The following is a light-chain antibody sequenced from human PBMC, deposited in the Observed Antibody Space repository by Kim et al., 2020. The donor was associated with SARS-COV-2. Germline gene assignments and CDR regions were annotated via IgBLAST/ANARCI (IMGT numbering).Light chain of an antibody. CDR1: SSDVGGYDY. J-gene: IGLJ3*02. Sequence: QSALTQPASVSASPGQSITISCTGSSSDVGGYDYVSWYQQHPGKAPKLIIYDVSNRPSGVSDRFSGSKSGDTASLTISGLQAEDEAYYHCSSYSTRSTPVFGGGTQLTVL. CDR3: SSYSTRSTPV. V-gene: IGLV2-14*03. CDR2: DVS.